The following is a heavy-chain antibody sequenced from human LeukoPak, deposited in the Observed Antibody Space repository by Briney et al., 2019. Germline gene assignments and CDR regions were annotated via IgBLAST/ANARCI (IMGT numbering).Heavy chain of an antibody. J-gene: IGHJ4*02. Sequence: SETLSLTCAVYGGSFSGYYWSWIRQPPGEGLEWIGEINHSGSTNYNPSLKSRVTISVDTSKNQFSLKLSSVTAADTAVYYRARRISRYYDSSGFPFDYWGQGTLVTVSS. CDR1: GGSFSGYY. CDR3: ARRISRYYDSSGFPFDY. D-gene: IGHD3-22*01. V-gene: IGHV4-34*01. CDR2: INHSGST.